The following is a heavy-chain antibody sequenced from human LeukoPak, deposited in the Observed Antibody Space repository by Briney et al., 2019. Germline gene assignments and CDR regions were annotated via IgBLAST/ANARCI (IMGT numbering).Heavy chain of an antibody. CDR2: IIPIFGTA. CDR3: ARDRLMTTSQYFDY. D-gene: IGHD4-11*01. J-gene: IGHJ4*02. V-gene: IGHV1-69*13. CDR1: GGTFSSYA. Sequence: SVKVSCKASGGTFSSYAISWVRQAPGQGLEWMGGIIPIFGTANYAQKFQGRVTITADESTSTAYMELSSLRSEDTAVYYCARDRLMTTSQYFDYWGQGTLVTVSS.